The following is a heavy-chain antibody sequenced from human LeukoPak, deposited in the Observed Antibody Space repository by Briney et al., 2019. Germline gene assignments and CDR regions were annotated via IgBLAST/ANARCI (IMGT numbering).Heavy chain of an antibody. D-gene: IGHD6-19*01. Sequence: GGSLRLSCAASGFTFTTYWMHWVRQAPGKGLEWVAVISYDGSNKYYADSVKGRFTISRDNSKNTLYLQMNSLRAEDTAVYYCARALSAGYSSGCGDYWGQGTLVTVSS. V-gene: IGHV3-30-3*01. CDR1: GFTFTTYW. J-gene: IGHJ4*02. CDR2: ISYDGSNK. CDR3: ARALSAGYSSGCGDY.